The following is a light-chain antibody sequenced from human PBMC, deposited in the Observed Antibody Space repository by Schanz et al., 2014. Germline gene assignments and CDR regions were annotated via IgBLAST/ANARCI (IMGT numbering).Light chain of an antibody. V-gene: IGLV2-23*02. CDR1: SSDVGSYNL. CDR3: CSYTGSGML. CDR2: DVS. J-gene: IGLJ2*01. Sequence: QSALTQPASVSGSPGQSITISCTGTSSDVGSYNLVSWYQQHPGKAPKLIIYDVSKWPSGVSNRFSGSKSGNTASLAISGLQPEDEADYYCCSYTGSGMLFGGGTKLTVL.